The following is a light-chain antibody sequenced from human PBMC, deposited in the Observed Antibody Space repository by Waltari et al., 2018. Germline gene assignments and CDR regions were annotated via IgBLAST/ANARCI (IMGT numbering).Light chain of an antibody. CDR1: DSEVGAYDF. CDR3: SSYTTSSAPGV. V-gene: IGLV2-14*01. CDR2: EVS. Sequence: QSALTQPASVSGSPGQAITISGSGTDSEVGAYDFVSWYQQHPGKAPHLIIYEVSNRPSGISNRFSASKSGNTASLTISGLQAEDEADYYCSSYTTSSAPGVFGTGTRVTVL. J-gene: IGLJ1*01.